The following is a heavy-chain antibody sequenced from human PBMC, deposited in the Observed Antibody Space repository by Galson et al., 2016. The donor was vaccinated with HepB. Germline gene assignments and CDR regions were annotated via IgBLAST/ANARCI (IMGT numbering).Heavy chain of an antibody. V-gene: IGHV3-7*01. Sequence: SLRLSCAASGFTLSDYWMTWVRQAPGKGLEWVANINEDGNIKLYVNSVKGRFTIPRDNTRNSVYLEMNSLSGDYTAVYYCARLSRPYGLDVWGHGTTVTVSS. J-gene: IGHJ6*02. CDR2: INEDGNIK. D-gene: IGHD6-13*01. CDR1: GFTLSDYW. CDR3: ARLSRPYGLDV.